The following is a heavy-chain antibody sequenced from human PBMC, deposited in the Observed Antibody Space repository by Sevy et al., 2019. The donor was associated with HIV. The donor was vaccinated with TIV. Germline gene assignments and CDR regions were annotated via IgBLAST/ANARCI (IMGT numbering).Heavy chain of an antibody. V-gene: IGHV3-73*01. CDR3: SIYYDIRAFDS. Sequence: GGSLRLSCAGSGFTFSDAAIHGVRQASGKGLEWLGRIRGKANNYAKAYAASVKDRFSISRNDLKDTAYLQMNSLRTEDAAMYYCSIYYDIRAFDSWGQGTQVTVSS. CDR2: IRGKANNYAK. D-gene: IGHD3-22*01. J-gene: IGHJ4*02. CDR1: GFTFSDAA.